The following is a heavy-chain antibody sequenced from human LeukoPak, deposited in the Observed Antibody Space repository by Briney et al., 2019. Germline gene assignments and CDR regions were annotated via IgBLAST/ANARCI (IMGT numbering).Heavy chain of an antibody. CDR1: GFTFNIYG. D-gene: IGHD3-22*01. CDR3: AKGLNY. J-gene: IGHJ4*02. V-gene: IGHV3-23*01. CDR2: ISGSGGST. Sequence: GGSLRLSCGASGFTFNIYGMGWVRQAPGKGLEWISGISGSGGSTYYADSVKGRFTISRDNSKNTLYPQMNSLRAEDTAVYYCAKGLNYWGQGTLVTVSS.